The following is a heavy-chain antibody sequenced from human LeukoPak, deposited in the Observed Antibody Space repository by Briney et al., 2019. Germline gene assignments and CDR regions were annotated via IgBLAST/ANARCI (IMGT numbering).Heavy chain of an antibody. CDR3: ARSNIVVVVDQFNWFDP. J-gene: IGHJ5*02. CDR1: GGTFSSYA. D-gene: IGHD2-15*01. CDR2: IIPIFGTA. V-gene: IGHV1-69*05. Sequence: SVKVSCKASGGTFSSYAISWVRQAPGQGLEWMGGIIPIFGTANYAQKFQGRVTITTDESTSTAYMELSSLRSEDTAVYYCARSNIVVVVDQFNWFDPWGQGTLVTVSS.